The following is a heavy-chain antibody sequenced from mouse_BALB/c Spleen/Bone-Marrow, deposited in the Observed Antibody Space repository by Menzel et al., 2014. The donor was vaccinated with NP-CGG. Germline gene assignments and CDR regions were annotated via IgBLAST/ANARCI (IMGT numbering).Heavy chain of an antibody. J-gene: IGHJ3*01. D-gene: IGHD1-1*01. CDR1: GFNVKDTY. CDR2: IDPANGNT. CDR3: AVYYYGSSSFAY. V-gene: IGHV14-3*02. Sequence: VQLQQSGAELVKPGASVKLSCTASGFNVKDTYMHWVKQRPEQGLEWIGRIDPANGNTKYAPKLQGKATITADTSSNTAYLQLSSLTSEDTAVYYCAVYYYGSSSFAYWGQGTLVTVSA.